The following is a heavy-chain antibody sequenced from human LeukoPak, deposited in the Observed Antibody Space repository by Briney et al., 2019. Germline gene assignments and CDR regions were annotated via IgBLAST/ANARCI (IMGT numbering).Heavy chain of an antibody. Sequence: SETLSLTCAVYGGSFSGYYWSWIRQPPGKGLEWIGEINHSGSTNYNPSLKSRVTISVDTSKNQFSLKLSSVTAADTAVYYCARGQYDFWSPLPFDPWGQGTLVTVSS. J-gene: IGHJ5*02. CDR2: INHSGST. CDR3: ARGQYDFWSPLPFDP. D-gene: IGHD3-3*01. V-gene: IGHV4-34*01. CDR1: GGSFSGYY.